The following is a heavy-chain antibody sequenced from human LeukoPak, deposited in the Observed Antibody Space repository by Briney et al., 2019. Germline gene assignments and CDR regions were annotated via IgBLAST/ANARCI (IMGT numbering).Heavy chain of an antibody. Sequence: GGSLRLTCAASGFTFSSYGMHWVRQAPGKGLEWVAFIRYDGSNKYYADSVKGRFTISRDNSKNTLYLQMNSLRAEDTAVYYCAKVWIHAIDAFDIWGQGTMVTVSS. V-gene: IGHV3-30*02. CDR2: IRYDGSNK. D-gene: IGHD3-3*01. J-gene: IGHJ3*02. CDR1: GFTFSSYG. CDR3: AKVWIHAIDAFDI.